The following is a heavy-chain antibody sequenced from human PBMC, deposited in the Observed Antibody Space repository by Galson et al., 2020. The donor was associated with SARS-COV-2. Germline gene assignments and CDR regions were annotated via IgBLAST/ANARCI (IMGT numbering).Heavy chain of an antibody. CDR2: IYYSGST. J-gene: IGHJ2*01. CDR3: ARYGPAVVTAPYWYFDL. Sequence: SETLSLTCTVSGGSISSYYWSWIRQPPGKGLEWIGYIYYSGSTNYNPSLKSRVTISVDTSKNQFSLKLSSVTAADTAVYYCARYGPAVVTAPYWYFDLWGRGTLVTVSS. D-gene: IGHD2-21*02. V-gene: IGHV4-59*13. CDR1: GGSISSYY.